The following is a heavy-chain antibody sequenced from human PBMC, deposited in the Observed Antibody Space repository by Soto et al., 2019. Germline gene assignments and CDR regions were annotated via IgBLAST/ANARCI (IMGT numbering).Heavy chain of an antibody. D-gene: IGHD6-13*01. J-gene: IGHJ5*02. CDR2: IYYSGST. CDR1: GGSISSGGYY. V-gene: IGHV4-31*03. CDR3: ARYSSSWFPTSYNWFDP. Sequence: PSETLSLTCTVSGGSISSGGYYWSWIRQHPGKGLEWIGYIYYSGSTYYNPPLKSRVTISVDTSKNQFSLKLSSVTAADTAVYYCARYSSSWFPTSYNWFDPWGQGTLVTVSS.